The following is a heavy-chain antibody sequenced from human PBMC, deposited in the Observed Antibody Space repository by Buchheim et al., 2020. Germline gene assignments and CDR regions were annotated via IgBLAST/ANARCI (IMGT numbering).Heavy chain of an antibody. Sequence: EVQLVESGGGLIQPGGSLRLFCAASGFTVSSNYMSWVRQAPGKGLEWVSAIYSGGSTYYADSVKGRFPLSRDNPKNTLYLQVNSLRAEDTAVYYCARDSSSWYFDYWGQGTL. CDR3: ARDSSSWYFDY. CDR1: GFTVSSNY. J-gene: IGHJ4*02. CDR2: IYSGGST. V-gene: IGHV3-53*01. D-gene: IGHD6-13*01.